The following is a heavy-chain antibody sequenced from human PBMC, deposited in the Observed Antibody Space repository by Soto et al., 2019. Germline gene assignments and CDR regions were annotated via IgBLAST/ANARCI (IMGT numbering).Heavy chain of an antibody. CDR1: GVSLSGGSLSSYF. V-gene: IGHV4-61*01. CDR2: VQYSGST. CDR3: ARSTCISGRRRGFDI. J-gene: IGHJ3*02. D-gene: IGHD2-15*01. Sequence: NPSETLSLTCTVSGVSLSGGSLSSYFWNWIRQPPGKGLAWIGCVQYSGSTNYDPSLKSRVTISVDTSKSQFSLRLNSVTAADTAAYSCARSTCISGRRRGFDICGHGPMVTVSS.